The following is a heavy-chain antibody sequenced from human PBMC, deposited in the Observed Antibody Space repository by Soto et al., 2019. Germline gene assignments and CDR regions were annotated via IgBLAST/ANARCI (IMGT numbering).Heavy chain of an antibody. D-gene: IGHD3-22*01. Sequence: GGSLRLSCAASGFTFSSYGMHWVRQAPGKGLEWVAVIWYDGSNKYYADSVKGRFTISRDNSKNTLYLQMNSLRAEDTAVYYCAXDAHYYDSSGYYGSFDYWGQGTLVTVSS. J-gene: IGHJ4*02. CDR1: GFTFSSYG. CDR2: IWYDGSNK. CDR3: AXDAHYYDSSGYYGSFDY. V-gene: IGHV3-33*01.